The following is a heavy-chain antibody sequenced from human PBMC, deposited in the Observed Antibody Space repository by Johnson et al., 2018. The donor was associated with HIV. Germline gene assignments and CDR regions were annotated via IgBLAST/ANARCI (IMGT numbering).Heavy chain of an antibody. CDR3: ARATFYYDTSGYLTRPRAFDI. CDR2: INWNGASP. J-gene: IGHJ3*02. V-gene: IGHV3-20*03. Sequence: GLEWVSGINWNGASPGYSDSVKGRFTISRDNAKNSLYLQMNGLTAEDSALYYCARATFYYDTSGYLTRPRAFDIWGQGTMVTVSS. D-gene: IGHD3-22*01.